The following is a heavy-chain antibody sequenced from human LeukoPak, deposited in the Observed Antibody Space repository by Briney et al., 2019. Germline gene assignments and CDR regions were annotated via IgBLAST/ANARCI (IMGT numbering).Heavy chain of an antibody. D-gene: IGHD3-22*01. V-gene: IGHV1-18*01. Sequence: GASVKVSCKASGYTFTSYGISWVRQAPGQGLEWMGWISAYNGNTNYAQKLQARVTMTTDTSTSTAYMELRSLRSDDTAVYYCARDAYYYDSSGYYYSDAFDIWGQGTMVTVSS. CDR2: ISAYNGNT. J-gene: IGHJ3*02. CDR3: ARDAYYYDSSGYYYSDAFDI. CDR1: GYTFTSYG.